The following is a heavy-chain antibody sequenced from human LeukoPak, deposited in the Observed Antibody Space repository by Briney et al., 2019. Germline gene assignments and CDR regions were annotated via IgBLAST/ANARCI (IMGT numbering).Heavy chain of an antibody. D-gene: IGHD5-18*01. CDR2: INPSGST. Sequence: SETLSLTCAVYGGSFSDYYWSWIRQPPGKGLELIGEINPSGSTNNSPPLKSRVTISVDTSKNQFSLKLSSVAAADTAVYFCARVGYSYVINDWSRTGLGAYPTKYYYHMDVWDKGTTVTVSS. CDR3: ARVGYSYVINDWSRTGLGAYPTKYYYHMDV. V-gene: IGHV4-34*01. J-gene: IGHJ6*03. CDR1: GGSFSDYY.